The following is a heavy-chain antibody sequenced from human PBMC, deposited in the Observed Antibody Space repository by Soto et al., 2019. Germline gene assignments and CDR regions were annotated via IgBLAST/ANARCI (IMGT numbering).Heavy chain of an antibody. D-gene: IGHD3-16*01. V-gene: IGHV3-23*01. CDR1: GFMFSSHA. Sequence: GGSLRLSCAGSGFMFSSHALMWIRQAPGKGLEWVASIDGGGLSPIYADSMKGRFTISRDNSKNTLFLQIHSLRGEDTAVYYCASDNHWGWAVWGQGNLVTVYS. CDR2: IDGGGLSP. J-gene: IGHJ4*02. CDR3: ASDNHWGWAV.